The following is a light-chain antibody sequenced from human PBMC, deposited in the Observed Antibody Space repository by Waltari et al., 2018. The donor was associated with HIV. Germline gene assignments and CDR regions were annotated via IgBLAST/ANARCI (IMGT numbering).Light chain of an antibody. J-gene: IGLJ2*01. V-gene: IGLV1-40*01. CDR3: QSYPASLTVSLI. CDR1: GSNIGACYA. CDR2: DNT. Sequence: QSVLTQPPSVSGAPGQRVTISCTGNGSNIGACYAVHWYQQLPVKAPKLLISDNTNRPSGVPDRFSGSKSGTSASLAITGLRAEDEADYYCQSYPASLTVSLIFGGGTRLTVL.